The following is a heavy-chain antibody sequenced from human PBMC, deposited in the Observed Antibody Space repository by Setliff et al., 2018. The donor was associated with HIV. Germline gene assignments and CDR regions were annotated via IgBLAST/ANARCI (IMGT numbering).Heavy chain of an antibody. Sequence: SETLSLTCTVSGGSVSSRGYYWGWIRQPPGKGPEWIANILYGGNTYYNPSLKSRVTISVDTSKNHFSLKLNSVTAADMAVYFCARPTTGVGGGAAFDIWGQGTMVTVSS. CDR1: GGSVSSRGYY. CDR3: ARPTTGVGGGAAFDI. J-gene: IGHJ3*02. V-gene: IGHV4-39*02. D-gene: IGHD2-8*01. CDR2: ILYGGNT.